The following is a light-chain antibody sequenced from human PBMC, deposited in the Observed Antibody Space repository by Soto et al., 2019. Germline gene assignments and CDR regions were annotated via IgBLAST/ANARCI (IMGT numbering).Light chain of an antibody. J-gene: IGKJ4*01. CDR3: QQLNSYLT. CDR1: QGISTY. Sequence: DIQLTQSPSFLSASVGDRVTVTCRASQGISTYLAWYQQKPGKAPKLLIYAACTLQCGVPSRFSGSGSGTEFTLTISSLQPEDFATYYCQQLNSYLTFGGGTKVEIK. V-gene: IGKV1-9*01. CDR2: AAC.